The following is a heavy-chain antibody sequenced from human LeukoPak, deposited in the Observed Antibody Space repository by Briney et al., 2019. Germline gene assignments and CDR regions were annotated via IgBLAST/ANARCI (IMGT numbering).Heavy chain of an antibody. CDR1: GGTISSYY. CDR2: IYYSGST. Sequence: SETLSLTCTASGGTISSYYRNWIRQPPGKGLEWMGYIYYSGSTNYNPSLKKRVSISVGKYKSHFSLKLSSVTAADTAVYYCARDRSYYYGSGSSPEDAFDIWGQGTMVTVSS. D-gene: IGHD3-10*01. CDR3: ARDRSYYYGSGSSPEDAFDI. V-gene: IGHV4-59*12. J-gene: IGHJ3*02.